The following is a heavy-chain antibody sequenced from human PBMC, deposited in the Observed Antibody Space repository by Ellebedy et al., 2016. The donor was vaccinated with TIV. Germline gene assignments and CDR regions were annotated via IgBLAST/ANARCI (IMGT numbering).Heavy chain of an antibody. J-gene: IGHJ4*02. D-gene: IGHD6-19*01. Sequence: AASVKVSCKASGYTLSSYYMHWVRQAPGQGLEWLGIINPSGGSTTYAQNLQGRVTMTRDTSTTTVYMELSSLRSEDTAVYYCARARSSGWLHTPDYWGQGLLVTVSS. CDR1: GYTLSSYY. CDR3: ARARSSGWLHTPDY. CDR2: INPSGGST. V-gene: IGHV1-46*04.